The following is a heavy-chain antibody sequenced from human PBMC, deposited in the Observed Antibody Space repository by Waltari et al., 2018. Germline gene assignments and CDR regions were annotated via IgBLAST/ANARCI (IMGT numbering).Heavy chain of an antibody. V-gene: IGHV1-2*06. J-gene: IGHJ4*02. Sequence: QVQLVQSGAEVKKPGASVKVSCKASGYTFTGYYMHWVRQAPGQGLEWMGRINPNSGGTNYAQKSQGRVTRTRDTSNSTAYMELSRLRSDDTAVDYCARDAGGSPFAPVAGLDYWGQGTLVTVSS. CDR3: ARDAGGSPFAPVAGLDY. CDR2: INPNSGGT. D-gene: IGHD6-19*01. CDR1: GYTFTGYY.